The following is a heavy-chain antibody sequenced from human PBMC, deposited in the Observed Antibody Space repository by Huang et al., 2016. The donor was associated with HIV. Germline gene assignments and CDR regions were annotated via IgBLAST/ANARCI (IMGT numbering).Heavy chain of an antibody. CDR1: GGSIRSSDYH. J-gene: IGHJ6*03. Sequence: QLLLQESGPGLVKPSEALALTCAVSGGSIRSSDYHWGWIRQPPGKGLEWIGSLYYKGSNHYSPSLKSRVTIAVDTSKNLFFLNLTSMTAADTAVYYCARHREGPVAYYSGWGSHLNYMDVWGRGRTVVVSS. V-gene: IGHV4-39*01. CDR2: LYYKGSN. D-gene: IGHD3-10*01. CDR3: ARHREGPVAYYSGWGSHLNYMDV.